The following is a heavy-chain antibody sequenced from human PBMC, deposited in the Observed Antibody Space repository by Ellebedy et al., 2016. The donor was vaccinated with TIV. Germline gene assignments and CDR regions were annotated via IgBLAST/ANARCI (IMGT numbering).Heavy chain of an antibody. Sequence: PGGPLRLSCSASRFTFSSYWMSWVPQAPAKGLAWVATPKQAGSEKYYVDSVKGRFTISRDNAKNSLFLQMNSLRAEDTAVYYCARQGDYSKSYFGMDVWGRGTTVTVSS. D-gene: IGHD4-11*01. CDR1: RFTFSSYW. CDR3: ARQGDYSKSYFGMDV. J-gene: IGHJ6*02. V-gene: IGHV3-7*03. CDR2: PKQAGSEK.